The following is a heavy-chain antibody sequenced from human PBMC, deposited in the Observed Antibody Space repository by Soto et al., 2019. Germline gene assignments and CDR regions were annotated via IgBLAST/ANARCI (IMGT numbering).Heavy chain of an antibody. CDR3: ARDAAGPYDH. CDR1: GAPVTINE. Sequence: XTLSLACTVSGAPVTINEWGWIRQAPGKGLEWIGYIYYSGSTTYNPSLKSRVTMSKDTSKDQFSLKLNSVTAADTAVYYCARDAAGPYDHWGPGTLVTVS. V-gene: IGHV4-59*02. CDR2: IYYSGST. D-gene: IGHD6-13*01. J-gene: IGHJ4*01.